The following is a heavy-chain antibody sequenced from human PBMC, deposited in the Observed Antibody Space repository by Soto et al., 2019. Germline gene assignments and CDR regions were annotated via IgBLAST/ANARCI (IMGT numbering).Heavy chain of an antibody. V-gene: IGHV4-39*01. CDR1: GGSISSSSYY. CDR3: AKNRGRVTTSWHFDY. D-gene: IGHD4-17*01. J-gene: IGHJ4*02. CDR2: IYYSGST. Sequence: SETLSLTCTVSGGSISSSSYYWGWIRQPPGKGLEWIGSIYYSGSTYYNPSLKSRVTISVDTSKNQFSLKLSSVSSLRGEDTAVYYCAKNRGRVTTSWHFDYWGQGTLVTVSS.